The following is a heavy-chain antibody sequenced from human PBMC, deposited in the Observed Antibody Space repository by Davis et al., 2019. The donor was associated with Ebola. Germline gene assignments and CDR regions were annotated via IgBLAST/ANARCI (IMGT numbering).Heavy chain of an antibody. Sequence: PSETLSLTCTVSGASISSYYWSWIRQPAGKGLEWFGRIYTSGSTNYNPTLTSRVTISADKTKNQFSLKLSSVTAADTAVYYWAGDPGSRPNWFDPWGQGTLVTVSS. J-gene: IGHJ5*02. CDR2: IYTSGST. CDR1: GASISSYY. V-gene: IGHV4-4*07. D-gene: IGHD6-13*01. CDR3: AGDPGSRPNWFDP.